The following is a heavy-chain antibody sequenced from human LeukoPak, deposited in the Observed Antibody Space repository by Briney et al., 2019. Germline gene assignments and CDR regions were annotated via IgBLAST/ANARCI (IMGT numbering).Heavy chain of an antibody. D-gene: IGHD2/OR15-2a*01. J-gene: IGHJ4*02. Sequence: GGSLRLSCAASGFTFSSYAMSWVRQAPGNGLKWVSSISDSGSTTYYADSVKGRFTISRDNSKSTLYLQMNSLRADDTAVYYCAKDGTSYYYIYYWGQGTLVTVSS. V-gene: IGHV3-23*01. CDR2: ISDSGSTT. CDR1: GFTFSSYA. CDR3: AKDGTSYYYIYY.